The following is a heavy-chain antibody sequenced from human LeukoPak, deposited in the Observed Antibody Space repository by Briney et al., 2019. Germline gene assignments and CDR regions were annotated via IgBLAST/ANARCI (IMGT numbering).Heavy chain of an antibody. CDR2: ISSSGGTI. Sequence: GGSLRLSCAASGFSISSYEMNWVRQAPGQGLEWVSHISSSGGTIWYADSVKCRFTISKDNAKNSMYLQMNTLRAEDTAVYYCARVELAPYYYYMDVWGKGTTVTVSS. CDR1: GFSISSYE. D-gene: IGHD1-7*01. J-gene: IGHJ6*03. CDR3: ARVELAPYYYYMDV. V-gene: IGHV3-48*03.